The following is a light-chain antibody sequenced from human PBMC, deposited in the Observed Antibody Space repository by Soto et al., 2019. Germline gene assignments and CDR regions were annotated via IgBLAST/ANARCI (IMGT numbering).Light chain of an antibody. CDR3: QQRSNWRGT. Sequence: EIVLTQSPATLSLSPGERPTLSCRASQSVSSYLAWYQQKPGQXPRXXIYDASNRATGIPARFSGSGSGTDLTLTISSLEPEDFEVYYCQQRSNWRGTFGQGTRLEIK. V-gene: IGKV3-11*01. CDR2: DAS. CDR1: QSVSSY. J-gene: IGKJ5*01.